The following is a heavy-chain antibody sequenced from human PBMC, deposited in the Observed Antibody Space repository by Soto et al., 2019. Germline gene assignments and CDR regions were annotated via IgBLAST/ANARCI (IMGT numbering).Heavy chain of an antibody. CDR2: ISGSGGGT. Sequence: EVQLLESGGGLVQPGGSLRLSCAASGFTFSSYAMTWVRQAPAQGLEWVSGISGSGGGTYYADSVKGRFTIYRYSSKNTLYLQMDSLRAEDTVVYYCAMKTDSSSTWGVLDIWGQGTMVSVSS. D-gene: IGHD6-6*01. CDR3: AMKTDSSSTWGVLDI. J-gene: IGHJ3*02. V-gene: IGHV3-23*01. CDR1: GFTFSSYA.